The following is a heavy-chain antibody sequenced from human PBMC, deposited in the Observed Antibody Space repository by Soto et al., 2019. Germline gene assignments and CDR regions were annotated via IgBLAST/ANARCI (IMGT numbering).Heavy chain of an antibody. CDR2: IWYDGSNK. Sequence: QVQLVESGGGVLQPGRSLRLSCAASGFTFSSYGMHWVRQAPGKGLEWVAVIWYDGSNKYYADSVKGRFTISRDNSKNTLYLQMNSLRAEDTAVYYCARDSSVIAVAGMTLDYWGQGTLVTVSS. V-gene: IGHV3-33*01. CDR3: ARDSSVIAVAGMTLDY. D-gene: IGHD6-19*01. J-gene: IGHJ4*02. CDR1: GFTFSSYG.